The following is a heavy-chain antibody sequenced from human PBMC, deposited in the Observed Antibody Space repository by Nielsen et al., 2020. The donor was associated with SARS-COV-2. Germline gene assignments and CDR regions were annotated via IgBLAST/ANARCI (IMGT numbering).Heavy chain of an antibody. Sequence: ASVKVSCKASGYTFTGYYMHWVRQATGQGLEWMGWMNPNSGNTGYAQKFQGRVTMTRNTSISTAYMELSSLRSEDTAVYYCARGFTRAAAGAYWGQGTLVTVSS. CDR2: MNPNSGNT. CDR3: ARGFTRAAAGAY. J-gene: IGHJ4*02. CDR1: GYTFTGYY. D-gene: IGHD6-13*01. V-gene: IGHV1-8*02.